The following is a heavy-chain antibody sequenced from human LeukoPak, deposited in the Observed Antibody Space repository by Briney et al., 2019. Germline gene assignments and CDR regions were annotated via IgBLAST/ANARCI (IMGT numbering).Heavy chain of an antibody. Sequence: ASVKVSCKGSGYDFINYAITWVRQAPGQGLEWIGWISPFKGQTNYAQNLQGRVTMTIDRTTSTASMELRGLRSDDTGVYYCARTWDYSPRGRFVDWGQGTRVTVSS. CDR3: ARTWDYSPRGRFVD. V-gene: IGHV1-18*01. J-gene: IGHJ4*02. CDR2: ISPFKGQT. CDR1: GYDFINYA. D-gene: IGHD4-11*01.